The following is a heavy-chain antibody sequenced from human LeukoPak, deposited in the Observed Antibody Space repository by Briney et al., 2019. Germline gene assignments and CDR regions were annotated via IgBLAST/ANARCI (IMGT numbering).Heavy chain of an antibody. D-gene: IGHD1-26*01. Sequence: SQTLSLTCAISGDSVSSNSAAWNWIRQSPSRGLEWLGKTYYRSKGYNDYAVSVKSRITINPDTSKNQFSLQLNSVIPEDTAVYYCAKVGYSGSYYPRRNYYFDWWGQGTLVTVSS. CDR2: TYYRSKGYN. CDR1: GDSVSSNSAA. CDR3: AKVGYSGSYYPRRNYYFDW. J-gene: IGHJ4*02. V-gene: IGHV6-1*01.